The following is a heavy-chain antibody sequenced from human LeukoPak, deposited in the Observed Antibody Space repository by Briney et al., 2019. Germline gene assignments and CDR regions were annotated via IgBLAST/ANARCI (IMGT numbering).Heavy chain of an antibody. CDR3: ATGGIFGVVRGIDY. D-gene: IGHD3-3*01. CDR1: EYTFTSYD. CDR2: FDPEDGET. Sequence: ASVKVSCKTSEYTFTSYDINWVRQAPGKGLEWMGGFDPEDGETIYAQKFQGRVTMTEDTSTDTAYMELSSLRSEDTAVYYCATGGIFGVVRGIDYWGQGTLVTVSS. V-gene: IGHV1-24*01. J-gene: IGHJ4*02.